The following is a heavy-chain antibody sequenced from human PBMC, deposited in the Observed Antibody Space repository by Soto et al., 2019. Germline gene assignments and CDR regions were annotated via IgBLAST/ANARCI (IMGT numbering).Heavy chain of an antibody. V-gene: IGHV4-34*09. Sequence: SLTCVVYGGSCSGYFWSWIRQSPGRGLEWIGEINHSGRTNYNPSLKSRVSISVDTSTNQFPLKLSSVTAADTAVYYCARVFSDRSSFFDPWRQGPLGTVSS. J-gene: IGHJ5*02. CDR3: ARVFSDRSSFFDP. CDR1: GGSCSGYF. CDR2: INHSGRT. D-gene: IGHD6-13*01.